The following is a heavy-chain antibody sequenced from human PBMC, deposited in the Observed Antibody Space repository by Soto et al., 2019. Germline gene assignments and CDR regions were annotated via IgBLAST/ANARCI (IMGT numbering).Heavy chain of an antibody. J-gene: IGHJ4*02. CDR2: IIPIFGTA. D-gene: IGHD3-22*01. CDR3: GRGRYYYDSSGYYRPSYCDY. CDR1: GGTFSSYA. V-gene: IGHV1-69*01. Sequence: QVQLVQSGAEVKKPGSSVKVSCKASGGTFSSYAISWVRQAPGQGLEWMGGIIPIFGTANYAQKFQGRVTITADESTSTAYMELSSLRSEDTAVYYCGRGRYYYDSSGYYRPSYCDYGGEGTLVTVSS.